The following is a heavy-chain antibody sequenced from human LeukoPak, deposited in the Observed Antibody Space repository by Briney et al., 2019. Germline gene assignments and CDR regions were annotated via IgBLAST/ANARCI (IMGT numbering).Heavy chain of an antibody. J-gene: IGHJ6*03. Sequence: PGGSLRLSCAASGFTFSSYGMHWVRQAPGKGLEWVAFIRYDGSNKYYADSVKGRFTISRDNSKNTLYLQMNGLRAEDTAVYYCAKAVYNWNRYDNYYYMDVWGKGTTVTVSS. CDR1: GFTFSSYG. CDR2: IRYDGSNK. D-gene: IGHD1-20*01. CDR3: AKAVYNWNRYDNYYYMDV. V-gene: IGHV3-30*02.